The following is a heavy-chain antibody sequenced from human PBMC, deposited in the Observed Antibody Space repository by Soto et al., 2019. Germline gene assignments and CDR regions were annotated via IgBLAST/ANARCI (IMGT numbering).Heavy chain of an antibody. D-gene: IGHD2-21*01. CDR3: AKGSYSSAYEPPYGMEV. Sequence: GGSLRLSCAASGFTFSSYAMSWVRQAPGKGLEWVSAISGSGGSTYYADSVKGRFTISRDNSKNTLYLQMNSLRAEDTAVYYCAKGSYSSAYEPPYGMEVWGQGTTVTVSS. V-gene: IGHV3-23*01. CDR2: ISGSGGST. J-gene: IGHJ6*02. CDR1: GFTFSSYA.